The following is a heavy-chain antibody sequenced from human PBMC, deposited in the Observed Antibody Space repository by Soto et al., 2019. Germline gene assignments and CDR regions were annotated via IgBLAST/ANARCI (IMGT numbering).Heavy chain of an antibody. CDR1: GFPFPNAW. Sequence: GGSLRLSCAASGFPFPNAWMNWVRQAPGKGLEWVGRIKSTIDGGTTDYAEPVKGRFAISRDDSNNMVYLQMNSLKIEDTAVYYCTKDSYSTIIIVRFDYWGHGTLVTVSS. J-gene: IGHJ4*01. CDR3: TKDSYSTIIIVRFDY. D-gene: IGHD2-8*01. CDR2: IKSTIDGGTT. V-gene: IGHV3-15*07.